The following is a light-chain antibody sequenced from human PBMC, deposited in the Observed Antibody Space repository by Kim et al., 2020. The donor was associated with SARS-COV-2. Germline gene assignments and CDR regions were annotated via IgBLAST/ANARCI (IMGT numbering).Light chain of an antibody. CDR3: QQYSSYPFT. CDR2: AAS. Sequence: DIEMTQSPSSLSASVGDRVTITCRASPGISNYLAWVQQKPGKAPKSLIYAASSLRSGVPSRFSGSGTGTEFTLTISSLQPEDFATYYCQQYSSYPFTFGGGTKLEI. V-gene: IGKV1-16*01. J-gene: IGKJ4*01. CDR1: PGISNY.